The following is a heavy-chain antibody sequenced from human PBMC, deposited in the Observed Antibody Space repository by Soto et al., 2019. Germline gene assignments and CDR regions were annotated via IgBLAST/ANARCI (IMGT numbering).Heavy chain of an antibody. J-gene: IGHJ6*02. CDR3: ASGETITGTLGGDYYYGMDV. Sequence: QVQLVQSGAEVKKPGSSVNVSCKASGGTFSSYAISWVRQAPGQGLEWMGGIIPIFGTANYAQKFQGRVTITADESTSTAYMELSSLRSEDTAVYYCASGETITGTLGGDYYYGMDVWGQGTTVTVSS. D-gene: IGHD1-20*01. V-gene: IGHV1-69*01. CDR2: IIPIFGTA. CDR1: GGTFSSYA.